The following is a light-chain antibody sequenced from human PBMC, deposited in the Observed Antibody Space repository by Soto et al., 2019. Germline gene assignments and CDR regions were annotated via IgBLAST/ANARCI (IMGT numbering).Light chain of an antibody. J-gene: IGKJ5*01. CDR2: DAS. CDR3: QQRSNWPPSIT. V-gene: IGKV3-11*01. Sequence: EIVMTQSPATLSVSPGERATLSCRASQSVSSNLAWYQQKPGQAPRLLIYDASIRATGIPARFSGSGSGTDFTLTISSLEPEDFAVYYCQQRSNWPPSITFGQGTRLEIK. CDR1: QSVSSN.